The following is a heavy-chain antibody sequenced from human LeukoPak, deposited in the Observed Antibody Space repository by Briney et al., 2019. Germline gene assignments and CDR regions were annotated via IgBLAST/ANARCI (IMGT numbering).Heavy chain of an antibody. D-gene: IGHD3-3*01. V-gene: IGHV4-59*01. CDR1: DGSISSYY. J-gene: IGHJ6*03. Sequence: SETLSLTCTVSDGSISSYYWSWIRQPPGKGLEWIGYIYYSGSTNYNPSLKSRVTISVDTSKNQFSLKLSSVTAADTAVYYCARGYDFWSGYHMDVWGKGTTVTVSS. CDR2: IYYSGST. CDR3: ARGYDFWSGYHMDV.